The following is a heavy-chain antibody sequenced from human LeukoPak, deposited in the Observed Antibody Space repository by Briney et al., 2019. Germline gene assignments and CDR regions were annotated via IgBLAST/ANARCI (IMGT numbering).Heavy chain of an antibody. V-gene: IGHV4-30-2*01. Sequence: SETLSLTCAVSGGSISSGAYSWSWIRQPPGKGLEWIGYIYHSGSTFYNPSLKSRVTISVDRSKNQFSPKLSSVTAADTAVYYCARSQYSYGFLIDWGQGTLVTVSS. D-gene: IGHD5-18*01. J-gene: IGHJ4*02. CDR1: GGSISSGAYS. CDR3: ARSQYSYGFLID. CDR2: IYHSGST.